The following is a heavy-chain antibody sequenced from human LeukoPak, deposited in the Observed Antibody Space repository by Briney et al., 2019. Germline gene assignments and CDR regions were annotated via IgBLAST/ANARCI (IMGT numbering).Heavy chain of an antibody. V-gene: IGHV4-34*01. J-gene: IGHJ4*02. CDR1: GGSFSGYY. D-gene: IGHD6-13*01. Sequence: SETLSLTCAVYGGSFSGYYWSWIRQPPGKGLEWIGEINHSGSTNYNPSLKSRVTISVDTSKNQFSLKLSSVTAADTAVYYCAKDSSWYYFDYWGQGTLVTVSS. CDR2: INHSGST. CDR3: AKDSSWYYFDY.